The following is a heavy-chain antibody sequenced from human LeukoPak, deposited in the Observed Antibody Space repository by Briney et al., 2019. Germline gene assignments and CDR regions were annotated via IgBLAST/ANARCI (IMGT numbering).Heavy chain of an antibody. V-gene: IGHV4-4*02. CDR1: GGSISNGNW. D-gene: IGHD3-10*01. Sequence: SGTLSLTCVVSGGSISNGNWWSWVRQPPGKGLEWTGEIYHSGSTKYKPSLKSRVTISVDKSQNQFSLKLSSVTVADTAVYFCARGPGGDSGSSPGAFDVWGQGTVVTVSS. J-gene: IGHJ3*01. CDR3: ARGPGGDSGSSPGAFDV. CDR2: IYHSGST.